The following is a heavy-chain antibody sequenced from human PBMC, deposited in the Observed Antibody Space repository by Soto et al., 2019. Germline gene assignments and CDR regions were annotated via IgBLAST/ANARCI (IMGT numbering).Heavy chain of an antibody. CDR1: GCPFDDYT. CDR3: AKAMIVVVMTDAFDI. V-gene: IGHV3-23*01. CDR2: ISGSGGST. D-gene: IGHD3-22*01. Sequence: PGGSLRPSWAAPGCPFDDYTMRWVRQAPGKGLEWVSAISGSGGSTYYADSVKGRFTISRDNSKNTLYLQMNSLRAEDTAVYYCAKAMIVVVMTDAFDIWGQGTMVTVSS. J-gene: IGHJ3*02.